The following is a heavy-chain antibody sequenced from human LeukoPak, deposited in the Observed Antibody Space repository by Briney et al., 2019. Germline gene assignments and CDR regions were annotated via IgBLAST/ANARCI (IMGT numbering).Heavy chain of an antibody. CDR2: IYYSGST. CDR3: ARVGATPRYYNYYGMDV. J-gene: IGHJ6*02. V-gene: IGHV4-30-4*01. D-gene: IGHD1-26*01. Sequence: PSQNLSLTCTVSGGSISSGDYYWSWIRQPPGKGLEWIGYIYYSGSTYYNPSLKSRVTISVDTSKNQFSLRLSSVTAADTAVYYCARVGATPRYYNYYGMDVWGQGTTVTVSS. CDR1: GGSISSGDYY.